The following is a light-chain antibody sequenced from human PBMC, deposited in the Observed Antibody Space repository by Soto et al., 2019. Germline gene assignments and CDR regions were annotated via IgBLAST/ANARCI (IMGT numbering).Light chain of an antibody. J-gene: IGKJ5*01. CDR3: MQSTQLPPT. Sequence: FVMTQTTLSLSVAPGQPASISCKSIQSLLHITGETFLFWYLQKPGQSPQLXIYEVSTRVSGVPDRFSGSVSGTDFTLEISRVETDDVGMYYCMQSTQLPPTFGQGTRLEIK. CDR1: QSLLHITGETF. CDR2: EVS. V-gene: IGKV2D-29*02.